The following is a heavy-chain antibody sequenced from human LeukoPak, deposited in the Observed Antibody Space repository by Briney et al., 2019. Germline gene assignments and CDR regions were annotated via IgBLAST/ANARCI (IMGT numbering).Heavy chain of an antibody. J-gene: IGHJ4*02. CDR3: ARLRYFDWLLYYFDY. D-gene: IGHD3-9*01. V-gene: IGHV3-48*04. CDR1: GFTFSSYS. CDR2: ISSSGSTI. Sequence: GGSLRLSCAASGFTFSSYSMNWVRQAPGKGLEWVSFISSSGSTIYYADSVKGRFTISRDNAKNSLYLQMNSLRAEDTAVYYCARLRYFDWLLYYFDYWGQGTLVTVSS.